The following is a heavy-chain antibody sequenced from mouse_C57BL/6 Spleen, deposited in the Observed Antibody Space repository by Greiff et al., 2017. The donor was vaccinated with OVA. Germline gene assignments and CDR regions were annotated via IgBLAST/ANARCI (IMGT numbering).Heavy chain of an antibody. CDR1: GYTFTSYW. CDR2: IDPSDSYT. CDR3: ARPYDYDGYYCDY. J-gene: IGHJ2*01. V-gene: IGHV1-59*01. D-gene: IGHD2-4*01. Sequence: QVQLQQPGAELVRPGTSVKLSCKASGYTFTSYWMHWVKQRPGQGLEWIGVIDPSDSYTNYNPKFKGKATLTVATSSSTAYMQLSSLTSEDSAVYYCARPYDYDGYYCDYWGQGTTLTVSS.